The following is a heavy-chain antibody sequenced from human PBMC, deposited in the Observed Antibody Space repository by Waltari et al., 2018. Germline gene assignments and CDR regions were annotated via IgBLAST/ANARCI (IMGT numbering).Heavy chain of an antibody. CDR1: GFTFSSYG. D-gene: IGHD6-13*01. J-gene: IGHJ4*02. CDR3: AKDSSSWYFDY. CDR2: IRYDGSNK. V-gene: IGHV3-30*02. Sequence: QVQLVESGGGVVQPGGSLRHSCAASGFTFSSYGMHWVRQAPGKGLEWVAFIRYDGSNKYYADSVKGRFTISRDNSKNTLYLQMNSLRAEDTAVYYCAKDSSSWYFDYWGQGTLVTVSS.